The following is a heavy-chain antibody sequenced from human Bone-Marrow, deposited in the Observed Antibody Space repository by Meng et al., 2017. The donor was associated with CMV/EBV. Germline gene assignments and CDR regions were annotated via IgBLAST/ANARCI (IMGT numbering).Heavy chain of an antibody. CDR3: AKVRDYYFDY. CDR1: GFSLSGYW. CDR2: IHSDGTGT. V-gene: IGHV3-74*01. Sequence: GESLKISCAASGFSLSGYWMHWVRQAPGKGLVWVSRIHSDGTGTSYADSVKGRFTISRDNSKNTLYLQMNSLRAEDTAVYYCAKVRDYYFDYWGQGTLVTVSS. J-gene: IGHJ4*02.